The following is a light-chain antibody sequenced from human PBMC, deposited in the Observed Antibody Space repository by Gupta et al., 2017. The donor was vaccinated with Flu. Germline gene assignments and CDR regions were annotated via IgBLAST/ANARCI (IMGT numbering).Light chain of an antibody. CDR2: DVS. J-gene: IGLJ1*01. CDR3: CSYAGSCSDV. CDR1: SSDVGGYNY. Sequence: TSSDVGGYNYVSWYQQHPAKAPNLMIYDVSKRPSGVPDRFSGSKSGNTASLTTSGLQAEDEADYYCCSYAGSCSDVFGTGTKVTVL. V-gene: IGLV2-11*01.